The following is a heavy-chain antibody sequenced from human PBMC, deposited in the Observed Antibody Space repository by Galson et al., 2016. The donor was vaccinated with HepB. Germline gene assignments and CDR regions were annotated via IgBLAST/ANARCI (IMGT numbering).Heavy chain of an antibody. V-gene: IGHV3-21*01. CDR2: ISADSSYI. CDR1: GFTFHAYS. CDR3: GRFMSGVDY. D-gene: IGHD3-10*02. Sequence: SLRLSCAASGFTFHAYSMTWVRQAPGKGLEWVSSISADSSYISYAASLKGRFTISRDNTKNSLFLRMNSLRAEDTAVYFCGRFMSGVDYWGQGALVTVSS. J-gene: IGHJ4*02.